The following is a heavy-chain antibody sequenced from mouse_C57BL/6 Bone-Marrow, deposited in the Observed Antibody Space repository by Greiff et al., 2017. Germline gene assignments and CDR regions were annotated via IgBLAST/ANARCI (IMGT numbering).Heavy chain of an antibody. Sequence: QVHVKQPGAELVRPGSSVKLSCKASGYTFTSSWMHWVKQRPIQGLEWIGNIDPSDSETHYNQKFKDKATLTVDKSSSTAYMQLSSLTSEDSAVYYCARAAQATFAYWGQGTLVPVSA. V-gene: IGHV1-52*01. CDR3: ARAAQATFAY. CDR2: IDPSDSET. D-gene: IGHD3-2*02. CDR1: GYTFTSSW. J-gene: IGHJ3*01.